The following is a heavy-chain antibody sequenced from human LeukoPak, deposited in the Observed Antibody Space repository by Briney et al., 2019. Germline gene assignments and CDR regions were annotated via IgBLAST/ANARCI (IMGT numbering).Heavy chain of an antibody. CDR2: TYYSGIT. D-gene: IGHD3-10*01. J-gene: IGHJ4*02. CDR3: ARGTDYFDY. V-gene: IGHV4-59*01. Sequence: SETLSLTCTVSGGSISSYSWSWIRQPPGKGLEWIGYTYYSGITNYNPSLKSRVTISVDTSKNQFSLKLTSVTAADTAVYYCARGTDYFDYWGQGTLVTVSS. CDR1: GGSISSYS.